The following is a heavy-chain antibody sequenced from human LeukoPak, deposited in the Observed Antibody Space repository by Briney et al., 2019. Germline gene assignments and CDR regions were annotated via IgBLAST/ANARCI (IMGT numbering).Heavy chain of an antibody. CDR3: ARDYYDSSGYDAFDI. J-gene: IGHJ3*02. Sequence: ASVKVSCKASGYTFTSYGISWVRQAPGQGLEWMGWISAYNGNTNYAQKLQGRVTMTTDTSTSTAYMELRSLGSDDTAVYYCARDYYDSSGYDAFDIWGQGTMVTVSS. CDR1: GYTFTSYG. V-gene: IGHV1-18*01. D-gene: IGHD3-22*01. CDR2: ISAYNGNT.